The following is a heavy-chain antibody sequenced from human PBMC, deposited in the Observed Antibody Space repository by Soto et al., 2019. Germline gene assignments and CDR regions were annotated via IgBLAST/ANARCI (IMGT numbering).Heavy chain of an antibody. V-gene: IGHV4-59*01. CDR3: AKYRRTDAEGYSFDY. D-gene: IGHD2-15*01. J-gene: IGHJ4*02. CDR2: IHYSGST. Sequence: QVQLQESGPGLAKPSETLSLTCTVSGGSISGSYWSWIRQTPGKVLEWIGYIHYSGSTNYNPSLKSRVTMSGDSAKNQVSLELNSVSAADTAVYFGAKYRRTDAEGYSFDYWGQGALVTVSS. CDR1: GGSISGSY.